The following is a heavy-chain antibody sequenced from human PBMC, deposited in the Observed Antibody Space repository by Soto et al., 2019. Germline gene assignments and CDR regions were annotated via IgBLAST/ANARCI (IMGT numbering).Heavy chain of an antibody. J-gene: IGHJ4*02. CDR1: GYTFTSYD. Sequence: GVSVTVSCKAAGYTFTSYDINWVRQATGQGLEWMGWMNPNSGNTGYAQKFQGRVTMTRNTSISTAYMELSSLRSEDTAVYYCARVGRGYDPRIDYWGQGTLVTVSS. V-gene: IGHV1-8*01. D-gene: IGHD5-12*01. CDR3: ARVGRGYDPRIDY. CDR2: MNPNSGNT.